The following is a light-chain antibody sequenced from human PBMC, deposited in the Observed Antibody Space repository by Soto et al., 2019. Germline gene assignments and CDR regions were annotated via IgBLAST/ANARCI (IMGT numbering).Light chain of an antibody. J-gene: IGLJ1*01. CDR1: SSDVGGYNY. CDR2: EVS. CDR3: SSYTSSSIDYV. V-gene: IGLV2-14*01. Sequence: QSALTQPASVSVSPGQSITISCTGTSSDVGGYNYVSWYQQHPGKAPKRMIYEVSNRPSGVSNRFSGSKSGNTASLTISGLQAEDEADYYCSSYTSSSIDYVFGTGTKLTVL.